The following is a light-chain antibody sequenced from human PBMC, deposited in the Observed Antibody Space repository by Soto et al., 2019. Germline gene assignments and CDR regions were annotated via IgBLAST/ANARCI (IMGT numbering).Light chain of an antibody. CDR3: QQPYSTPPIT. J-gene: IGKJ5*01. CDR2: AAS. Sequence: DIQMTQSPSSLSASVGDRVTITCRARQNINSYLNWYQQKPGKAPKLLLYAASSLPSGVPSRFSGSGSGTAFTLTIRSLQPEDFATYYCQQPYSTPPITFGQGTRLEIK. CDR1: QNINSY. V-gene: IGKV1-39*01.